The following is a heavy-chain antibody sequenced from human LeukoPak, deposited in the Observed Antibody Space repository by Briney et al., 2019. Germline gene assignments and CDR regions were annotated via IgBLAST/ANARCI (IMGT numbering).Heavy chain of an antibody. J-gene: IGHJ4*02. Sequence: SETLSLTCTVSGGSISSYYWSWIRQPPGKGLEWIGYIYYSGSTNYNPSLKSRVTISIDTSRNQFSLKLSSVTAADTAVYYCAREGSYVPDYWGQGTLVTVSS. CDR1: GGSISSYY. D-gene: IGHD3-16*01. CDR3: AREGSYVPDY. CDR2: IYYSGST. V-gene: IGHV4-59*01.